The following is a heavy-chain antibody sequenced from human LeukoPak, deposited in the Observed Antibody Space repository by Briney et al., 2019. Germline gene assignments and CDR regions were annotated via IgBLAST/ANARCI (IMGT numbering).Heavy chain of an antibody. V-gene: IGHV3-21*01. CDR3: ARMLAPYYYGMDV. CDR1: GFTFSSYS. Sequence: GGSLRLSCAASGFTFSSYSMNWVRQAPGKGLEWVSSISSSSYIYYADSVKGRFTISRDNAKNSLYLQMNSLRAEDTAVYYCARMLAPYYYGMDVWGQGTTVTVSS. D-gene: IGHD3-10*02. CDR2: ISSSSYI. J-gene: IGHJ6*02.